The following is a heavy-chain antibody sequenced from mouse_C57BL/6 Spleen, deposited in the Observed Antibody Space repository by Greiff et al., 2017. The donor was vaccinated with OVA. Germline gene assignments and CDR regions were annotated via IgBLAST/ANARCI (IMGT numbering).Heavy chain of an antibody. CDR3: TRDANWDGGVNFDY. CDR2: ISRGGDYI. D-gene: IGHD4-1*01. V-gene: IGHV5-9-1*02. J-gene: IGHJ2*01. CDR1: GFTFSSYA. Sequence: EVKLMESGEGLVKPGGSLKLSCAASGFTFSSYAMSWVRQTPEKRLEWVAYISRGGDYIYYADTVKGRVTISRDNARNTLYLQMSSLKSEDTAMYYCTRDANWDGGVNFDYWGQGTTLTVSS.